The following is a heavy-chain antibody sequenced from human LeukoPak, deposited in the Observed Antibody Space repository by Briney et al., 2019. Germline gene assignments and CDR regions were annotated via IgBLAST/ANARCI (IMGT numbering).Heavy chain of an antibody. CDR3: ARARGTTVVRLSYFDY. Sequence: LRLSCAASGFTFSDYYMSWIRQHPGKGLEWIGYIYYSGSTYYNPSLKSRVTISVDTSKNQFSLKLSSVTAADTAVYYCARARGTTVVRLSYFDYWGQGTLVTVSS. CDR2: IYYSGST. J-gene: IGHJ4*02. D-gene: IGHD4-17*01. V-gene: IGHV4-31*02. CDR1: GFTFSDYY.